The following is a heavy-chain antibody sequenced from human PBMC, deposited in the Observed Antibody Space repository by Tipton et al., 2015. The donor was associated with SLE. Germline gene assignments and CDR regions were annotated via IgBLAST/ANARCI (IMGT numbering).Heavy chain of an antibody. Sequence: TLSLTCQVSGGSINSHYWSWIRQPPGKGLEWIGYIYYTGSTDYNPSLNSRVTISVDASKNQFSLTLNSVTAADTAVYYCARHYTIFDHWAQGTLVTVSS. D-gene: IGHD3-3*01. CDR3: ARHYTIFDH. CDR1: GGSINSHY. J-gene: IGHJ4*02. CDR2: IYYTGST. V-gene: IGHV4-59*08.